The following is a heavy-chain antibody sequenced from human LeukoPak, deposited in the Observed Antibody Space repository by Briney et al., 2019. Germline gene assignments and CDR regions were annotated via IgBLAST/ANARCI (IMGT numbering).Heavy chain of an antibody. Sequence: SETLSLTCTVSGGTISSGGYYWSWIRQHPGKGLEWIGYIFYSGSTSYNPSLKSRVTISLDTSKNQFSLKLSSVTAADTAVYYCARVRGYSYGFPFDYWGQGTLVTVSS. D-gene: IGHD5-18*01. CDR3: ARVRGYSYGFPFDY. V-gene: IGHV4-31*03. CDR1: GGTISSGGYY. J-gene: IGHJ4*02. CDR2: IFYSGST.